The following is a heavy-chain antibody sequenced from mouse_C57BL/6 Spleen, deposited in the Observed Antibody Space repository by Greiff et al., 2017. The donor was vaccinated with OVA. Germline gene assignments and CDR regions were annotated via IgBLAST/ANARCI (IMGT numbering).Heavy chain of an antibody. J-gene: IGHJ2*01. CDR2: IHPSDSDT. D-gene: IGHD2-4*01. CDR3: DIVREDYDWDLDY. Sequence: VQLQQPGAELVKPGASVKVSCKASGYTFTSYWMHWVKQRPGQGLEWIGRIHPSDSDTNYNQKFKGKATLTVDKSSRTAYMQLSSLTSEDSAVYDCDIVREDYDWDLDYWSQGTTLPVSS. V-gene: IGHV1-74*01. CDR1: GYTFTSYW.